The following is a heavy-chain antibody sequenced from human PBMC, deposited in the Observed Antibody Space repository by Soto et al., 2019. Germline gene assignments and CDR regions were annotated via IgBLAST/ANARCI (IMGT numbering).Heavy chain of an antibody. D-gene: IGHD3-22*01. CDR2: LSGSGGST. Sequence: EVQLLESGGGLVQPGGSLRLSCAASGFTFSSYAMSWVRQAPGKGLEWASALSGSGGSTYYADSVKGRFTISRDNSNNTLNLKMHSLRAEDTAVDDWAKGPKEGWLIAYCYYGMDVWGQGTTVTVSS. J-gene: IGHJ6*02. V-gene: IGHV3-23*01. CDR1: GFTFSSYA. CDR3: AKGPKEGWLIAYCYYGMDV.